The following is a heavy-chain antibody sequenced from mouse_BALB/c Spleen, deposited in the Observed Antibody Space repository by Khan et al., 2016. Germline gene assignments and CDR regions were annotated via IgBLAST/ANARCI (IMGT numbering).Heavy chain of an antibody. Sequence: EVQLQESGPDLVKPSQSLSLTCTVTGYSITSGYSWHWIRQFPGNKLEWMGYIHSSGSPNYNPYLKSRHSITRATSQTPFFLQLNSVTTDDTATYYWARGEIYYWGQGTTLTVSS. V-gene: IGHV3-1*02. CDR2: IHSSGSP. J-gene: IGHJ2*01. CDR3: ARGEIYY. CDR1: GYSITSGYS.